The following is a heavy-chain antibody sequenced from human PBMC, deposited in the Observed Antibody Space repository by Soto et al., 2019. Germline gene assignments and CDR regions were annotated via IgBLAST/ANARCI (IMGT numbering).Heavy chain of an antibody. CDR2: INHSGST. CDR1: GGSFSGYY. V-gene: IGHV4-34*01. J-gene: IGHJ3*02. CDR3: ATRGRGSSGYYYAFDI. D-gene: IGHD3-22*01. Sequence: SETLSLTCAVYGGSFSGYYWSWIRQPPGKGLEWIGEINHSGSTNYNPSLKSRVTISVDTSKNQFSLKLSSVTAADTAVYYCATRGRGSSGYYYAFDIWGQGTMVTVSS.